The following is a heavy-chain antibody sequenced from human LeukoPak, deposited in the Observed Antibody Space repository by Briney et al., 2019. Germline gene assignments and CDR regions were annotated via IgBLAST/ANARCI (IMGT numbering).Heavy chain of an antibody. Sequence: SETLSLTCTVSGGSISSYYWSWIRQPPGKGLEWIGYIYYSGSTNYNPSLKSQVTISVDTSKNQFSLKLSSVTAADTAVYYCARVRYSYGFTYFDYWGQGTLVTVSS. CDR3: ARVRYSYGFTYFDY. CDR1: GGSISSYY. D-gene: IGHD5-18*01. CDR2: IYYSGST. J-gene: IGHJ4*02. V-gene: IGHV4-59*12.